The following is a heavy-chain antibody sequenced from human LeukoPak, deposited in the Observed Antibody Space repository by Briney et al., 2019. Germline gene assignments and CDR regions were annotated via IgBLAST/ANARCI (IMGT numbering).Heavy chain of an antibody. V-gene: IGHV4-34*01. D-gene: IGHD2-2*01. CDR2: INHSGST. CDR3: AREVDCSSTSCYGNWFDP. Sequence: SETLSLTCADYGGSFSGYYWSWIRQPPGKGLEWIGEINHSGSTNYNPSLKSRVTISVDTSKNQFSLKLSSVTAADTAVYYCAREVDCSSTSCYGNWFDPWGQGTLVTVSS. CDR1: GGSFSGYY. J-gene: IGHJ5*02.